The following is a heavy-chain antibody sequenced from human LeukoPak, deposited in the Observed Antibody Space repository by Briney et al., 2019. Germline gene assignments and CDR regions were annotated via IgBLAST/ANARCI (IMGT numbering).Heavy chain of an antibody. CDR3: ALDLYSSSWYPFGYFDY. Sequence: ASVKVSCKASGYTFTSYYMHWVRQAPGQGLEWMGIINPSGGSTSYAQKFRGRVTMTRDTSTSTVYMELSSLRSEDTAVYYCALDLYSSSWYPFGYFDYWGRGTLVTVSS. J-gene: IGHJ4*02. V-gene: IGHV1-46*03. CDR1: GYTFTSYY. CDR2: INPSGGST. D-gene: IGHD6-13*01.